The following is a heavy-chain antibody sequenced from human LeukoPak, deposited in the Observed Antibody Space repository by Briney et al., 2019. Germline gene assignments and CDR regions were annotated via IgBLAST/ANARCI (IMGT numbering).Heavy chain of an antibody. CDR2: IIPVFGTA. V-gene: IGHV1-69*05. Sequence: ASVKVSCKASGGTFSSYAISWVRQAPGQGLEWMGRIIPVFGTANYAQKFQGRVTITTDESTSTAYMELSSLRSEDTAVYYCAREGLDGYNHFDYWGQGTLVTVSS. J-gene: IGHJ4*02. CDR3: AREGLDGYNHFDY. D-gene: IGHD5-24*01. CDR1: GGTFSSYA.